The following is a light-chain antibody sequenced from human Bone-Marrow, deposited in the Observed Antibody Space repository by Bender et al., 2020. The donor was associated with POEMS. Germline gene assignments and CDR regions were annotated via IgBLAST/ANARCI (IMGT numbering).Light chain of an antibody. Sequence: QSALTQPASVSGSPGQSITISCTGTSSDVGGYNFVSWYQQHPDRAPKLLIFDVTNRPSGVSNRFSGSKSGNTASLTISGLQAEDESYYYCSSYTSTSTLAFGGGTKVTVL. CDR3: SSYTSTSTLA. J-gene: IGLJ2*01. CDR2: DVT. CDR1: SSDVGGYNF. V-gene: IGLV2-14*03.